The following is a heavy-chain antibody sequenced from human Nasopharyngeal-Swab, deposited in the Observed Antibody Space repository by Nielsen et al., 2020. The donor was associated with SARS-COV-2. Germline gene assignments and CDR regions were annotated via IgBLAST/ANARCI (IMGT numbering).Heavy chain of an antibody. J-gene: IGHJ6*02. D-gene: IGHD3-22*01. CDR2: IYSGGSST. CDR3: AKDYYDSSGYRAFYGMDV. V-gene: IGHV3-23*03. Sequence: WIPQPPGKGLEWVSVIYSGGSSTYYADSVKGRFTISRDNSKNTLYLQMNSLRAEDTAVYYCAKDYYDSSGYRAFYGMDVWGQGTTVTVSS.